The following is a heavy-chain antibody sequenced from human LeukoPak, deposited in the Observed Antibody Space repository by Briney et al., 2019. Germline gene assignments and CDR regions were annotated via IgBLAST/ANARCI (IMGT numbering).Heavy chain of an antibody. V-gene: IGHV3-48*04. Sequence: TGGSLRLSCAASGLAFSYYSMNWVRQAPGKGLEWVSSISSSGSTIYYADSVKGRFTISRDNAKNSLYLQMNSLRAEDTAVYYCAELGITMIGGVWGKGTTVTISS. CDR1: GLAFSYYS. J-gene: IGHJ6*04. D-gene: IGHD3-10*02. CDR2: ISSSGSTI. CDR3: AELGITMIGGV.